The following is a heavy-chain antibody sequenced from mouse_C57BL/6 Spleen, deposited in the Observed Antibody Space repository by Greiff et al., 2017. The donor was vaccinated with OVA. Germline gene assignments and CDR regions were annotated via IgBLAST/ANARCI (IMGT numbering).Heavy chain of an antibody. Sequence: VHLVESGAELMKPGASVKLSCKATGYTFTGYWIEWVKQRPGHGLEWIGEILPGSGSTNYNDKFKGKATFTADTASNTAYMQLSSLTTEDSAIYYCAGVGFAYWGQGTLVTVSA. CDR1: GYTFTGYW. V-gene: IGHV1-9*01. J-gene: IGHJ3*01. CDR3: AGVGFAY. CDR2: ILPGSGST.